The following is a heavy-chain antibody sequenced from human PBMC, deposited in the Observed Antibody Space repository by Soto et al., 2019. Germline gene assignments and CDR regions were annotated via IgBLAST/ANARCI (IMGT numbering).Heavy chain of an antibody. CDR3: ARDRVGGSYRKPGGYYYGMDV. D-gene: IGHD1-26*01. CDR2: IWYDGSNK. J-gene: IGHJ6*02. CDR1: GFTFSSYG. Sequence: GGSLRLSCAASGFTFSSYGMHWVRQAPGKGLEWVAVIWYDGSNKYYADSVKGRFTISRDNSKNTLYLQMNSLRAEDTAVYYCARDRVGGSYRKPGGYYYGMDVWGQGTTVTVSS. V-gene: IGHV3-33*01.